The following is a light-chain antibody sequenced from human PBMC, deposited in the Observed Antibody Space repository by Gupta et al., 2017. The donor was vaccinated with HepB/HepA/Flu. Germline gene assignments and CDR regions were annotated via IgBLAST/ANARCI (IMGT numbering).Light chain of an antibody. CDR2: WAS. CDR3: QQYYDTPQIT. V-gene: IGKV4-1*01. J-gene: IGKJ5*01. CDR1: QSVFYSSNNKNY. Sequence: DIVMTQSPDSLAVSLGGRATINGKSSQSVFYSSNNKNYLAWYQQKPGQPPKLLIYWASTRESGVPDRFSGSGSGTDFTLTISSLQAEDVAVYYCQQYYDTPQITFGQGTRLEIK.